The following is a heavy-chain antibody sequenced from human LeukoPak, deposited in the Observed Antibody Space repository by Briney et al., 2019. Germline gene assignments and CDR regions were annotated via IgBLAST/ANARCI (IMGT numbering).Heavy chain of an antibody. CDR2: IYTSGST. D-gene: IGHD2-15*01. Sequence: SETLSLTCTVSGGSISSYYWSWIRQPAGKGLEWIGRIYTSGSTNYNPSLKSRVTMSVDTSKNQFSLKLSSVTAADTAVYYCARVGCSGGSCYFVYWGQGTLVTVSS. CDR1: GGSISSYY. J-gene: IGHJ4*02. CDR3: ARVGCSGGSCYFVY. V-gene: IGHV4-4*07.